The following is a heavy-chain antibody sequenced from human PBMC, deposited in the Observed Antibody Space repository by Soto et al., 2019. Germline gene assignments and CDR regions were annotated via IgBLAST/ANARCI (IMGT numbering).Heavy chain of an antibody. D-gene: IGHD6-19*01. J-gene: IGHJ6*02. CDR1: GGSISSYY. Sequence: SETLSLTCTVSGGSISSYYWSWIRQPPGKGLEWIGYIYYSGSTNYNPSLKSRVTISVDTSKNQFSLKLSSVTAADTAVYYCARDLGRIAVAGLYYGMDVWGQGTTVTVSS. CDR2: IYYSGST. V-gene: IGHV4-59*01. CDR3: ARDLGRIAVAGLYYGMDV.